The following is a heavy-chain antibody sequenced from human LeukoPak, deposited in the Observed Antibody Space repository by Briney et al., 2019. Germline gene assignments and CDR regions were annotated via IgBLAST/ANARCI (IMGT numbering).Heavy chain of an antibody. CDR1: GFTFTYYW. Sequence: PGGSLRLSCATSGFTFTYYWMNWIRQAPGKGLEWVANINQDGSEKYYVDSVKGRFTISRDYAKKSLYLQMNSLSAEDTAVYYCARGQVTTVTRLASFDLWGQGTMVTVS. V-gene: IGHV3-7*04. CDR2: INQDGSEK. CDR3: ARGQVTTVTRLASFDL. J-gene: IGHJ3*01. D-gene: IGHD4-17*01.